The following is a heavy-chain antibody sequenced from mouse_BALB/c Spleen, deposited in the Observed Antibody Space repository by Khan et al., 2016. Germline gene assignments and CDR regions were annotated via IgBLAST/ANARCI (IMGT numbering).Heavy chain of an antibody. V-gene: IGHV9-2-1*01. CDR1: GYTFTDYS. J-gene: IGHJ1*01. Sequence: QIQLVQSGPELKKPGETVKISCKASGYTFTDYSMHWVKQAPGKGLKWMGWINTETGEPTYADDFKGRFAFSLETSASTAYLQINNLKNEATATYFCARLGWLLPYWYFDVWGAGTTVTVSS. CDR2: INTETGEP. D-gene: IGHD2-3*01. CDR3: ARLGWLLPYWYFDV.